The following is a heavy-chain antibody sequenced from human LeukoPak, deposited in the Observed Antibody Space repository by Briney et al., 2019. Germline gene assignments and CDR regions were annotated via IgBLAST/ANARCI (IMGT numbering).Heavy chain of an antibody. D-gene: IGHD6-19*01. CDR1: GFTFSDYY. CDR3: ARSSGRWPVQEFDY. J-gene: IGHJ4*02. V-gene: IGHV3-11*06. CDR2: ISSSSSYT. Sequence: GGSLRLSCAASGFTFSDYYMSWIRQAPGKGLEWVSYISSSSSYTNYADSVKGRFTISRDNAKNSLHLQMNSLRAEDTAVYYCARSSGRWPVQEFDYWGQGTLVTVSS.